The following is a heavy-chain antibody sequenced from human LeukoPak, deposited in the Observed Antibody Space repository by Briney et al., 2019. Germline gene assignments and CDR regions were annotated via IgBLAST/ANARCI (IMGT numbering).Heavy chain of an antibody. CDR2: IIPIFGTA. CDR1: GGTFSSYA. D-gene: IGHD4-11*01. J-gene: IGHJ4*02. Sequence: ASVKVSCKASGGTFSSYAISWVRQALGQGLEWMGGIIPIFGTANYAQKFQGRVTITADESTSTAYMELSSLRSEDTVVYYCARGGSYSNYGIFSYWGQGTLVTVSS. CDR3: ARGGSYSNYGIFSY. V-gene: IGHV1-69*13.